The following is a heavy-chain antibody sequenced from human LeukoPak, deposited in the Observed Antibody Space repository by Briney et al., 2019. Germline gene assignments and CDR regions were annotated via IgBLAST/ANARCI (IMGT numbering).Heavy chain of an antibody. D-gene: IGHD6-6*01. CDR2: IHHSGST. CDR3: ARGGAARLHFQN. J-gene: IGHJ1*01. V-gene: IGHV4-59*01. CDR1: GGSISTYY. Sequence: SETLSLTCTVSGGSISTYYWNWIRQPPGKGPEWIGYIHHSGSTNYNPSLQSRVTISVDTSKNQFSLNLNSVTAADTAVYYCARGGAARLHFQNWGQGTLVTVSS.